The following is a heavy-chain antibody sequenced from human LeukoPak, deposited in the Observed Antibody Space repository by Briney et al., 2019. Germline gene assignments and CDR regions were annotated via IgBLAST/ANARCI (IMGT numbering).Heavy chain of an antibody. CDR1: GYTFTTYG. J-gene: IGHJ4*02. CDR3: ARDSLGQQLVLFDY. Sequence: GASVKVSCKASGYTFTTYGISWVRQAPGQGLEWMGRIIPILGIANYAQKFQGRVTITADKSTSTAYMELSSLRSEDTAVYYCARDSLGQQLVLFDYWGQGTLVTVSS. D-gene: IGHD6-6*01. V-gene: IGHV1-69*04. CDR2: IIPILGIA.